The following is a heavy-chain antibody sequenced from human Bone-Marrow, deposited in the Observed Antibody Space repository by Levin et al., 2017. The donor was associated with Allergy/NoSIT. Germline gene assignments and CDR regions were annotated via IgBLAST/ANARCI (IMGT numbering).Heavy chain of an antibody. D-gene: IGHD3-9*01. CDR1: GFSFRSYG. CDR2: ISYDGDFL. Sequence: GGSLRLSCAASGFSFRSYGMHWVRQAPGKGLEWVGLISYDGDFLFYGDSVKGRFTIARDNSNSTLFLQMDSLSADDTAIYYCAKSPTLTGYYEWFDPWGQGTLVTVSS. V-gene: IGHV3-33*03. J-gene: IGHJ5*02. CDR3: AKSPTLTGYYEWFDP.